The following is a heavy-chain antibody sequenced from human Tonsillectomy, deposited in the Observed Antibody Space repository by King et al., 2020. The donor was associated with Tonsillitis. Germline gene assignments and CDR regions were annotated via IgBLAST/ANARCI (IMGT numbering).Heavy chain of an antibody. CDR3: ARDQRENYDY. Sequence: VQLVESGGVVVQPGGSLRLSCAASGFMFGAYSMHWVRQPPGKGLEFVSLIYGGGGTYYADSVKGRFTISRDNSKNSLFLQMNGLRPEDTAFYYCARDQRENYDYWGQGTLVTVSS. CDR2: IYGGGGT. CDR1: GFMFGAYS. V-gene: IGHV3-43*01. D-gene: IGHD1-7*01. J-gene: IGHJ4*02.